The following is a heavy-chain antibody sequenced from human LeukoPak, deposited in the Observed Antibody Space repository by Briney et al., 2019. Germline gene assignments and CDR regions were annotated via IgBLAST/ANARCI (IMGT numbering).Heavy chain of an antibody. CDR1: GGSISSGLYS. Sequence: SQTLSLTCDVSGGSISSGLYSWSWIRQPLGKGLEWIGYIYHTGSTYYNPSLKSRVTISVDTSKNQFSLRLSSVTAADTAVYYCARSMSSSWYEKFDPWGQGTLVTVSS. J-gene: IGHJ5*02. D-gene: IGHD6-13*01. V-gene: IGHV4-30-2*01. CDR3: ARSMSSSWYEKFDP. CDR2: IYHTGST.